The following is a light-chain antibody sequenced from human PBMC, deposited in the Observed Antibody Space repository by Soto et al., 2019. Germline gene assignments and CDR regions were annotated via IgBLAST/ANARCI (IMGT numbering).Light chain of an antibody. Sequence: QSALTQPPSASGSPGQSVTISCTGTINDVGGYNYVSWYQHYPGEAPKLMIYEVVKRPSGVPDRFSGSKSGNTASLTVSGPQAEDETDYYCCSYAGHTNVLFGGGTKLTVL. CDR1: INDVGGYNY. CDR3: CSYAGHTNVL. J-gene: IGLJ2*01. CDR2: EVV. V-gene: IGLV2-8*01.